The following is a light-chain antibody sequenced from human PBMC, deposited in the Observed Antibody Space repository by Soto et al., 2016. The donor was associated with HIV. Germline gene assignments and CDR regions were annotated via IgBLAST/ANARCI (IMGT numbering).Light chain of an antibody. CDR3: QPYHSYSFT. CDR1: QSINNW. V-gene: IGKV1-5*03. Sequence: DIQMTQSPSTLSASVGDRVTITCRASQSINNWLAWYQHKPGKAPKLLIYKASNLESGVPSRFSGSGSGTVFTLTISSLQPDDXATYYCQPYHSYSFTFGPWDQSGFQT. CDR2: KAS. J-gene: IGKJ3*01.